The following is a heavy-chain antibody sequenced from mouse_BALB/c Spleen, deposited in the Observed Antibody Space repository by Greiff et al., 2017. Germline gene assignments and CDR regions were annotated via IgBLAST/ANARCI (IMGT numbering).Heavy chain of an antibody. CDR3: ARSRYDYYFDY. D-gene: IGHD2-4*01. CDR2: ISSGGSYT. Sequence: EVKLVESGGDLVKPGGSLKLSCAASGFTFSSYGMSWVRQTPDKRLEWVATISSGGSYTYYPDSVKGRFTISRDNAKNTLYLQMTSLRSEDTAMYYCARSRYDYYFDYWGQGTTLTVSS. CDR1: GFTFSSYG. V-gene: IGHV5-6*01. J-gene: IGHJ2*01.